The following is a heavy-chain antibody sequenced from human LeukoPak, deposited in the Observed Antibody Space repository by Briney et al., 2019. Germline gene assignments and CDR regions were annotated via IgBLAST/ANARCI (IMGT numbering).Heavy chain of an antibody. V-gene: IGHV1-2*02. J-gene: IGHJ6*03. CDR2: INPNSGGT. CDR3: ARSGYYYYYMDV. CDR1: GYTFTGYY. Sequence: ASVKVSCKASGYTFTGYYMHWVRQAPGQGLEWMGWINPNSGGTNYSQKFQGRVTMTRDTSISTAYMELSRLRSDDTAVYYCARSGYYYYYMDVWGKGTTVTISS.